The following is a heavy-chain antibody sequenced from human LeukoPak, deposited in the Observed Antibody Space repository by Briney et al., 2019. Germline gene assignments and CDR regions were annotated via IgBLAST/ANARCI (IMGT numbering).Heavy chain of an antibody. D-gene: IGHD3-16*01. V-gene: IGHV3-23*01. CDR2: ISGSGFST. Sequence: PGGSLRLSCAASRFTFSSYAMIWVRQAPGKGLEWVSTISGSGFSTYYADSVKGRFTISRDNSKNTVYLQMNSLRAEDTAVYYCAKDREGGYDYVWGSYSFDYWGQGTLVTVSS. CDR3: AKDREGGYDYVWGSYSFDY. J-gene: IGHJ4*02. CDR1: RFTFSSYA.